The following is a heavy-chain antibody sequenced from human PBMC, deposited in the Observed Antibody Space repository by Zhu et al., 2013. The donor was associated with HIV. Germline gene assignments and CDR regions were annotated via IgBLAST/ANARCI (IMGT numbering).Heavy chain of an antibody. D-gene: IGHD3-16*01. V-gene: IGHV1-2*02. J-gene: IGHJ6*02. Sequence: QVQLVQSGAELKKPGASVKVSCKASGYTFTGYYMHWVRQAPGQGLEWMGWVNPNSGGTNYAQKFQGRVTMTRDTSISTAYMELSRLRSDDTAVYYCARDLDYYYYGMDVWGQGDHGHRLL. CDR2: VNPNSGGT. CDR1: GYTFTGYY. CDR3: ARDLDYYYYGMDV.